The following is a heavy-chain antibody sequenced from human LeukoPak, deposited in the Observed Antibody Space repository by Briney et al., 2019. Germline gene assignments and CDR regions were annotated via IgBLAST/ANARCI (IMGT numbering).Heavy chain of an antibody. CDR3: ARQGAVAGARYHSGMDV. D-gene: IGHD6-19*01. J-gene: IGHJ6*01. V-gene: IGHV5-10-1*01. CDR1: GYSFTSYW. Sequence: GESLKISCKGSGYSFTSYWISWVRQMPGKGLEWMGKIDPSDSYTNYSPSFQGHVTISADKSISTAYLQWSSLKASDTAMYYCARQGAVAGARYHSGMDVWGQGTTVTASS. CDR2: IDPSDSYT.